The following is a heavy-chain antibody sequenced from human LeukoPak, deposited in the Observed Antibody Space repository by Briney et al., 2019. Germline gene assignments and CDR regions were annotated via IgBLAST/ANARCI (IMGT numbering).Heavy chain of an antibody. CDR2: IYISGTI. CDR3: TRTSITMMGYYFDY. J-gene: IGHJ4*02. Sequence: SETLSLTCTVSGGSISSYYWSWIRQPAGKGLEWIGRIYISGTIDYNPSLKSPVTISLDTSKNQFSLKLNSVTAADTAVYYCTRTSITMMGYYFDYWGQGTLVTVSS. CDR1: GGSISSYY. V-gene: IGHV4-4*07. D-gene: IGHD3-22*01.